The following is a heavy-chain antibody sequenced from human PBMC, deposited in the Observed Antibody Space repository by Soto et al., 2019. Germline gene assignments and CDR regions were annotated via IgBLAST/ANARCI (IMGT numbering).Heavy chain of an antibody. D-gene: IGHD6-19*01. J-gene: IGHJ4*02. CDR1: GFTFSSYG. Sequence: GSLRLSCAASGFTFSSYGMHWVRQAPGKGLEWVAVISYDGSNKYYADSVKGRFTISRDNSKNTLYLQMNSLRAEDTAVYYCAKIAVADQNFDYWGQGTLVTVSS. CDR2: ISYDGSNK. CDR3: AKIAVADQNFDY. V-gene: IGHV3-30*18.